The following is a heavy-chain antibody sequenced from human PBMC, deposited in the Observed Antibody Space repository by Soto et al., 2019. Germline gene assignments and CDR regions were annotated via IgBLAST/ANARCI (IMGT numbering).Heavy chain of an antibody. CDR3: AKDQIDYGDYPTFDY. CDR2: ISGSGGST. Sequence: GGSLRLSYAASGFTFSSYAMSWVRQAPGKGLEWVSAISGSGGSTYYADSVKGRFTISRDNSKNTLYLQMNSLRAEDTALYYFAKDQIDYGDYPTFDYWGQGTLVTVSS. V-gene: IGHV3-23*01. CDR1: GFTFSSYA. J-gene: IGHJ4*02. D-gene: IGHD4-17*01.